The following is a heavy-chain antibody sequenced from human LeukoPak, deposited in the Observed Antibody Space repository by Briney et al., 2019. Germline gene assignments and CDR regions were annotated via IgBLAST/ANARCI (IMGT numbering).Heavy chain of an antibody. CDR1: GGSVSSYY. J-gene: IGHJ4*02. Sequence: PSETLSLTCSVSGGSVSSYYWSWIRQSPGKGLEWIGYIHNSGRTNYNPSLKSRVTGFVDTSKSQVSLRLSSVTAADTAVYYCARHGTISSESYFDYWGQGALVTVSS. V-gene: IGHV4-59*08. D-gene: IGHD1-14*01. CDR2: IHNSGRT. CDR3: ARHGTISSESYFDY.